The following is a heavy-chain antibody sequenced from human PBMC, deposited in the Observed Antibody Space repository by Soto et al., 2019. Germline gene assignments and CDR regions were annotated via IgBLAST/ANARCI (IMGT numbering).Heavy chain of an antibody. CDR1: GFTFSNVW. Sequence: NPVGSLRLSCAASGFTFSNVWMSWVRQAPGKGLEWVGRVKSKSDGATTDYAAPVKGRFTVSRDDSQNTLSLQMDSLKIEDTAVYFCTTAAGGMWGADYWGQGTPVTVSS. D-gene: IGHD1-26*01. CDR2: VKSKSDGATT. CDR3: TTAAGGMWGADY. V-gene: IGHV3-15*01. J-gene: IGHJ4*02.